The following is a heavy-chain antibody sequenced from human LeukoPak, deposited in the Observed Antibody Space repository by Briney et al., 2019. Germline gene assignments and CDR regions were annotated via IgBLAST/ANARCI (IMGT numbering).Heavy chain of an antibody. Sequence: GGSLSLSCAASGFTFSSYAMRWARHAPGGGREWGSSISGSGGTTYYAVSVKGRFTISRDNSKSTLSVQMNSLRAEDTAVYYCAIVVAARQGTIDPWGQGTLVTISS. D-gene: IGHD6-6*01. J-gene: IGHJ5*02. CDR3: AIVVAARQGTIDP. CDR1: GFTFSSYA. V-gene: IGHV3-23*01. CDR2: ISGSGGTT.